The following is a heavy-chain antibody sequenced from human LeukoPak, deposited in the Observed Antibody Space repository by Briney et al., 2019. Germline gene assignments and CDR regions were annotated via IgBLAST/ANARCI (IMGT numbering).Heavy chain of an antibody. V-gene: IGHV3-48*01. CDR3: ARDHYYDSSGSYPSGSMAV. CDR2: ISSSSSTI. CDR1: GFTFSSYS. D-gene: IGHD3-22*01. J-gene: IGHJ6*03. Sequence: GGTLRLSCAASGFTFSSYSVNWVRQAPGKGLEGVSYISSSSSTIYYADSVKGRFTISRDNAKNSLYLQMNSLRAEDTAVYYCARDHYYDSSGSYPSGSMAVWGKGTTVTVSS.